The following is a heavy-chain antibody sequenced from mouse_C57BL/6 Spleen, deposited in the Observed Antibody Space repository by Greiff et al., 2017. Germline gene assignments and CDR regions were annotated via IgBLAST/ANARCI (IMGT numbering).Heavy chain of an antibody. D-gene: IGHD1-1*01. CDR3: TRDPFTTVVATPDY. J-gene: IGHJ2*01. V-gene: IGHV1-15*01. CDR1: GYTFTDYE. CDR2: IDPETGGT. Sequence: VKVVESGAELVRPGASVTLSCKASGYTFTDYEMHWVKQTPVHGLEWIGAIDPETGGTAYNQKFKGKAILTADKSSSTAYMELRSLTSEDSAVYYCTRDPFTTVVATPDYWGQGTTLTVSS.